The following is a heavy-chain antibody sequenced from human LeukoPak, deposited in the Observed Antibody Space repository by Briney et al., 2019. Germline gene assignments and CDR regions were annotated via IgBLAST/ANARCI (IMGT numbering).Heavy chain of an antibody. J-gene: IGHJ4*02. Sequence: PGRSLRLSCAASGFTFSSYAMHWVRQAPGKGLEWVAVISYDGSNKYYADSVKGRFTISRDNSKNTLYLQMNSLRAEDTAVYCCARGLRLGELSLSYYFDYWGQGTLVTVSS. CDR1: GFTFSSYA. V-gene: IGHV3-30*01. D-gene: IGHD3-16*02. CDR3: ARGLRLGELSLSYYFDY. CDR2: ISYDGSNK.